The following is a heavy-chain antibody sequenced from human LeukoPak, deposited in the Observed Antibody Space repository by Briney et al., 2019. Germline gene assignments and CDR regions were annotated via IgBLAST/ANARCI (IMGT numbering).Heavy chain of an antibody. V-gene: IGHV3-23*01. D-gene: IGHD3-16*01. J-gene: IGHJ5*02. CDR3: ARRLGVVVNWFDP. CDR1: GFTFSSYG. CDR2: ISGSGGST. Sequence: GGSLRLSCAASGFTFSSYGMSWVRQAPGKGLEWVSAISGSGGSTYYADSVKGRFTISRDNSKNTLYLQMNSLRAEDTAVYYCARRLGVVVNWFDPWGQGTLVTVSS.